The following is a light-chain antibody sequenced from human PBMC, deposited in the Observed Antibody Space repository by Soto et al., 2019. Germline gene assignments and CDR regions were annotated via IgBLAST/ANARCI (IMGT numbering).Light chain of an antibody. CDR3: QQYGSSIT. CDR2: GAS. V-gene: IGKV3-20*01. CDR1: QSVRSSY. Sequence: EIVLTQSPGTLSLSPGERATLSCRASQSVRSSYLAWYQQKPGQAPRLLIYGASSRATGIPDRFSGSGSGTDFTLTISRLELEDCAVYYCQQYGSSITFGQGTRLEIK. J-gene: IGKJ5*01.